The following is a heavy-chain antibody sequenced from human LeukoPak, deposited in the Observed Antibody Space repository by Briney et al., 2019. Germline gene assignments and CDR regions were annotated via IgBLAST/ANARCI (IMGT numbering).Heavy chain of an antibody. Sequence: GGSLRLSCTASGFTFGDFAMSWVRQAPGRGLEWVSFIRSKVYGGSTEYAASVKGRFTISRDDSKSIVYLQMDSLKSEDTAVYYCSRIDHDFFDYWGQGTLVTVSS. CDR2: IRSKVYGGST. CDR1: GFTFGDFA. J-gene: IGHJ4*02. CDR3: SRIDHDFFDY. V-gene: IGHV3-49*04. D-gene: IGHD3-3*01.